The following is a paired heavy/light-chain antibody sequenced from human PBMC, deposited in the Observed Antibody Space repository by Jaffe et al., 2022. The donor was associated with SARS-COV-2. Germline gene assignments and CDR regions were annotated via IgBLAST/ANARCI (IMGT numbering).Heavy chain of an antibody. J-gene: IGHJ3*01. V-gene: IGHV1-46*02. CDR2: INPAGGDA. CDR3: AKNSAPLYYYQNIDRPPESDAFDL. D-gene: IGHD3-22*01. Sequence: QVDLVQSGTEVKKPGASVKVSCKASGYAFNQHYIHWVRQAPGQGLEWMGLINPAGGDATYTQRLQGRVTMSRDTSTSTVYLELSRLGSEDTAIYYCAKNSAPLYYYQNIDRPPESDAFDLWGQGTMVTVSS. CDR1: GYAFNQHY.
Light chain of an antibody. CDR1: SDHSDYA. V-gene: IGLV4-69*02. CDR3: QTWDTGIHGV. J-gene: IGLJ2*01. CDR2: LDSDGRH. Sequence: QVALTQPPSASASLGASVILTCTLSSDHSDYAIAWHQQQPKKGPRYLMTLDSDGRHNKGVGIPDRFSGSSSGADRYLTISSLQSEDEADYYCQTWDTGIHGVFGGGTKLTVL.